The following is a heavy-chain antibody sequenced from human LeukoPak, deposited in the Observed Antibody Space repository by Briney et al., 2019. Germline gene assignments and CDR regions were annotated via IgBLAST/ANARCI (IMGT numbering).Heavy chain of an antibody. CDR2: ISGDGGST. V-gene: IGHV3-43*02. CDR3: AKGLRLGELSLYRPFDY. CDR1: GFTFDDYA. D-gene: IGHD3-16*02. Sequence: TGGSLRLSCAASGFTFDDYAMHWVRQAPGKGLEWVSLISGDGGSTYYADSVKGRFTISRDNSKNSLYLQMNSLRTEDTALYYCAKGLRLGELSLYRPFDYWGQGTLVTVSS. J-gene: IGHJ4*02.